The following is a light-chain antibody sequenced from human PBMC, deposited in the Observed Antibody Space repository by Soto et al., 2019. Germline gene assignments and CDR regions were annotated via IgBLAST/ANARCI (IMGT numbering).Light chain of an antibody. CDR1: ESIXXW. J-gene: IGKJ1*01. Sequence: DIQMTQSPSTLSASVGXXXTITCRASESIXXWLAWYQQKPGKAPKLLIFAASTLIRGVPSRFSGRGSGTEFTLTISSLQVDDYATFYCQQYHTDWTFGQGTKVEIK. CDR3: QQYHTDWT. V-gene: IGKV1-5*01. CDR2: AAS.